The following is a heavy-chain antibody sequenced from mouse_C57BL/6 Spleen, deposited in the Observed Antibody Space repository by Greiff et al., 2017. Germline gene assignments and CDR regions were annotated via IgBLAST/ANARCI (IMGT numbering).Heavy chain of an antibody. Sequence: DVKLQESGPGLVKPSQSLSLTCSVTGYSITSGYYWNWIRQFPGNKLEWMGYISYDGSNNYNPSLKNRISITRDTSKNQFFLKLNSVTTEDTATYYCARDFYYYGSRPWFAYWGQGTLVTVSA. CDR3: ARDFYYYGSRPWFAY. CDR2: ISYDGSN. D-gene: IGHD1-1*01. V-gene: IGHV3-6*01. J-gene: IGHJ3*01. CDR1: GYSITSGYY.